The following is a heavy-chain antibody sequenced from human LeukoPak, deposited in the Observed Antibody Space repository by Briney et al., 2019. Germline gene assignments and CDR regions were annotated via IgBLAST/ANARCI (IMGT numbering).Heavy chain of an antibody. CDR3: ARLFIPGSGSKYYFDY. J-gene: IGHJ4*02. V-gene: IGHV5-51*01. D-gene: IGHD3-10*01. Sequence: GESLKISCKGSGYSFTDYWIGRVRQMPGKGLEWMGIIYPGDSDTKYSPSFQGQVTISADRSISTAYLQWSSLKASDTAMYYCARLFIPGSGSKYYFDYWGQGTLVTVSS. CDR1: GYSFTDYW. CDR2: IYPGDSDT.